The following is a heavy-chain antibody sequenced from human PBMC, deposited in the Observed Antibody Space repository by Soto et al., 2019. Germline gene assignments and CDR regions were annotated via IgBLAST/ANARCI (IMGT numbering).Heavy chain of an antibody. V-gene: IGHV1-69*01. J-gene: IGHJ1*01. CDR3: ARDPRSITGTTSSEDFQH. CDR2: IVPLLGIT. D-gene: IGHD1-20*01. CDR1: GGTFSGYA. Sequence: QAQLMQSGAEVKKPGSSVKVSYKASGGTFSGYAISWVRQAPGQGLEWMGGIVPLLGITNYAQKFQGRITIAADESTGTAYMDLRSLRSEDTAVYYCARDPRSITGTTSSEDFQHWGQGTLVSVSS.